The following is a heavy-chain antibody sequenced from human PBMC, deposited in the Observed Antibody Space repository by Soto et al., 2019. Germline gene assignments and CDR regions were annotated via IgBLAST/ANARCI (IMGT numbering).Heavy chain of an antibody. CDR3: AKDEGGVFFF. D-gene: IGHD3-16*01. J-gene: IGHJ4*02. CDR1: GFTFSSYG. CDR2: ISYDGSNK. Sequence: QVQLVESGGGVVQPGRSLRLSCAASGFTFSSYGMHWVRQAPGKGLEWVAVISYDGSNKYYADSVKGRFTISRDNFQDTLDLQMNSLRAEDTAVYFFAKDEGGVFFFWGQGTLVTVSS. V-gene: IGHV3-30*18.